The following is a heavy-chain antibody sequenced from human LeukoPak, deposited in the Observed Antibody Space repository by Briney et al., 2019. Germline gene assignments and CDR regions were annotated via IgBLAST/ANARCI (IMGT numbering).Heavy chain of an antibody. D-gene: IGHD4-23*01. CDR1: GFTFSSYG. V-gene: IGHV3-23*01. CDR3: AKDYGGNSWGAFDI. CDR2: ISGSGGST. Sequence: GGTLRLSCAASGFTFSSYGMSWVRQAPGKGLEWASAISGSGGSTYYADSVKGRFTISRDNSKNTLYLQMNSLRAEDTAVYYCAKDYGGNSWGAFDIWGRGTMVTVSS. J-gene: IGHJ3*02.